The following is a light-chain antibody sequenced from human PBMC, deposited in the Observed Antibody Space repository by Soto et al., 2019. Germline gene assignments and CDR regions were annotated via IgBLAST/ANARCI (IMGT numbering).Light chain of an antibody. CDR2: AAS. CDR1: QSLSSAY. J-gene: IGKJ2*01. V-gene: IGKV3-20*01. Sequence: SVLTQSPGTLSLSPGEGATLSCRTSQSLSSAYLAWYQQRPGQAPRLLIYAASSRATGIPDRFSGSGSGTDFTLTISRLEPEDFAVYSCQQYFGSLYTFGQGTKLEIK. CDR3: QQYFGSLYT.